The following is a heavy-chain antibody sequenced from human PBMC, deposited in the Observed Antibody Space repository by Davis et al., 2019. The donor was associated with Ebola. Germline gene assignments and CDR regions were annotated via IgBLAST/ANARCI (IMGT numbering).Heavy chain of an antibody. V-gene: IGHV2-5*02. CDR2: IYGDDIK. CDR3: AHRHYGSGSYSFFDY. CDR1: GFSLSINEVA. Sequence: GPTLVKPTQTLTLTCTFSGFSLSINEVAVGWIRQPPGKALEWLAVIYGDDIKRYSPSLRSRLTITKDTSKNQVVLTMTKMDPVDTATYYCAHRHYGSGSYSFFDYWGQGALVTVSS. J-gene: IGHJ4*02. D-gene: IGHD3-10*01.